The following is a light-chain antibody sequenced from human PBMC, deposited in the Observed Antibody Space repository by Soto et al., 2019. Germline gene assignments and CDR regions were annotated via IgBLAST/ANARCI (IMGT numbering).Light chain of an antibody. J-gene: IGKJ1*01. V-gene: IGKV1-39*01. CDR3: QQTFGIFPWT. Sequence: DVQMTKSPSSLSASVGDRITITCRASQSIRDYLNWYQHKPGMAPHLLIYAASNLQSGAPSRFSGSGSGTDFTLTITSLQPEDFATYYCQQTFGIFPWTFAQGTKVDIK. CDR2: AAS. CDR1: QSIRDY.